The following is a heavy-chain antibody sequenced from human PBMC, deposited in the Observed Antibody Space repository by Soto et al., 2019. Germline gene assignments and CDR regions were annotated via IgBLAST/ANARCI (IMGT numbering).Heavy chain of an antibody. CDR1: GFTFSSYG. V-gene: IGHV3-33*01. J-gene: IGHJ4*02. CDR2: IWYDGSNK. D-gene: IGHD6-19*01. Sequence: GGSLRLSCAASGFTFSSYGMHWVRQAPGKGLEWVAVIWYDGSNKYYAQKFQGRVTMTTEKSTSTAYMELRSLRSDDTAVYYCARAIHTAVAGPQFDNWGQGALVTVSS. CDR3: ARAIHTAVAGPQFDN.